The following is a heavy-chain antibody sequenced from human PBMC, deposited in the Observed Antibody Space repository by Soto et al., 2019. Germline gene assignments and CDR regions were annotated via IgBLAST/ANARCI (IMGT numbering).Heavy chain of an antibody. D-gene: IGHD4-17*01. V-gene: IGHV3-53*01. Sequence: GGSLRLSCAASGFTVTNKYMTWVRQAPGKGLEWVSLIYSGGATSYADSVKGRFTISRDNSKDILYLQVNSLRAEDTAVYYCARVDYGDYGWYFDLWGPGTLVTVSS. J-gene: IGHJ2*01. CDR2: IYSGGAT. CDR1: GFTVTNKY. CDR3: ARVDYGDYGWYFDL.